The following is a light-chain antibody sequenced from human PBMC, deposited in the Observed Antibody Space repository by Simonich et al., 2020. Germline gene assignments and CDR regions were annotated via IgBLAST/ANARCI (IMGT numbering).Light chain of an antibody. Sequence: DIVMTQSPDSLAVSLGERATINCKSTQSVLYSANNKNFLALYQQKPGQPPKLLIYWESTRASGVPDRISGSGSGTDFTLPISSLQAEDVAVYYCQQYYSTPRTFGQGTKVEIK. V-gene: IGKV4-1*01. CDR2: WES. CDR1: QSVLYSANNKNF. CDR3: QQYYSTPRT. J-gene: IGKJ1*01.